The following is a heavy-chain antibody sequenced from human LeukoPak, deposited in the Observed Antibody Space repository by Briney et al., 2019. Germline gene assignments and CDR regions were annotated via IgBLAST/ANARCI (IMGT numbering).Heavy chain of an antibody. CDR2: IKQDGSDK. Sequence: PGGSLRLSCEASGFTFNNYWMSWVRQAPGKGLEWVANIKQDGSDKYYVDSVKGRFTISRDNAKNSLYLQMNSLRAEDTAIYYCTRVGYIDEGIDYWGQGTLVTVSS. CDR1: GFTFNNYW. J-gene: IGHJ4*02. CDR3: TRVGYIDEGIDY. V-gene: IGHV3-7*04. D-gene: IGHD5-24*01.